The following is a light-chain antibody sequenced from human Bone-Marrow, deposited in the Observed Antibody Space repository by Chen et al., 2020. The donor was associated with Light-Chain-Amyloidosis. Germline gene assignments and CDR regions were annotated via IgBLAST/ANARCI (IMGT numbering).Light chain of an antibody. Sequence: DIQMTQSPSSLSASVGDRVTITSRASQVLTNPVAWYQQKPGKAPQLLLYAASRLQSGVPSRFSGSESGTEYTLTISSLQPEDFATYYCQEYYTTPWTFGQGTKVEIK. CDR3: QEYYTTPWT. V-gene: IGKV1-NL1*01. CDR2: AAS. CDR1: QVLTNP. J-gene: IGKJ1*01.